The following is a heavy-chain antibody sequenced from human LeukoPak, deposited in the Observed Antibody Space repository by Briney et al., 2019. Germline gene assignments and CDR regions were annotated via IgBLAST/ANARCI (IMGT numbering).Heavy chain of an antibody. CDR2: ISGSGGTI. J-gene: IGHJ6*03. CDR1: GFTFSSYA. D-gene: IGHD6-13*01. V-gene: IGHV3-23*01. CDR3: ARGGGQQLVPYYYYYMDV. Sequence: GGSLRLSCAASGFTFSSYAMSWVRQAPGKGLEWVSAISGSGGTIYYADSVKGRFTISRGNAKNSLYLQMNSLRAEDTAVYYCARGGGQQLVPYYYYYMDVWGKGTTVTVSS.